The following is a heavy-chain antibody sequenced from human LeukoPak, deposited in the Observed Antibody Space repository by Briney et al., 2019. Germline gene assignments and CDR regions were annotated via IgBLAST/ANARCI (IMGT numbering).Heavy chain of an antibody. Sequence: GASVKVSCKASGGTLSSYAISWVRQAPGQGLEWMGGIIPIFGTATYAQKFQGRVTITADESTSTAYMELSSLRSEDTAVYYCAREGSSSAGLLDYWGQGTLVTVSS. CDR3: AREGSSSAGLLDY. CDR2: IIPIFGTA. V-gene: IGHV1-69*13. CDR1: GGTLSSYA. J-gene: IGHJ4*02. D-gene: IGHD1-26*01.